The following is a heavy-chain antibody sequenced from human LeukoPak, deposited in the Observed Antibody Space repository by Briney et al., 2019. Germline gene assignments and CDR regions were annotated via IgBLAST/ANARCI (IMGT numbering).Heavy chain of an antibody. CDR1: GGSISSSSYY. J-gene: IGHJ4*02. CDR2: IYYSGST. D-gene: IGHD4-23*01. Sequence: SETLSLTCTVSGGSISSSSYYWGWIRQPPGKGLEWIGSIYYSGSTYYNPSLKSRVTISVDTSKNQFSLKLSSVTAADTAVYYCARHPVGSHPFDYWGQGTLVTVSS. CDR3: ARHPVGSHPFDY. V-gene: IGHV4-39*01.